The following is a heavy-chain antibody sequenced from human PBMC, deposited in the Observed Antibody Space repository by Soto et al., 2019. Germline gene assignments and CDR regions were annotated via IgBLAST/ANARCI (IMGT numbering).Heavy chain of an antibody. D-gene: IGHD3-9*01. CDR3: ARDSKGYILTGYGPFDP. CDR1: GFTFSSYG. V-gene: IGHV3-33*01. CDR2: IWYDGSNK. J-gene: IGHJ5*02. Sequence: PGGSLRLSCAASGFTFSSYGMHWVRQAPGKGLEWVAVIWYDGSNKYYADSVKGRFTISRDNSKNTLYLQMNSLRAEDTAVYYCARDSKGYILTGYGPFDPWGQGTLVTASS.